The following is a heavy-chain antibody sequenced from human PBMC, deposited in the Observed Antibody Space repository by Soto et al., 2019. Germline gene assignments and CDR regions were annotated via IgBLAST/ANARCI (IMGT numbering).Heavy chain of an antibody. CDR3: ARGRYGGY. J-gene: IGHJ4*02. CDR2: ISAHNGNT. Sequence: QVHLVQSGAEVKKPGASVKVSCKCSGYAFTTYGITWVRQAPGQGLVWMGWISAHNGNTNYAQKLQGRVTVTRDTSTSTAYMELRRLRSDDTGVYFCARGRYGGYWGQGAQVTVSS. D-gene: IGHD3-10*01. V-gene: IGHV1-18*01. CDR1: GYAFTTYG.